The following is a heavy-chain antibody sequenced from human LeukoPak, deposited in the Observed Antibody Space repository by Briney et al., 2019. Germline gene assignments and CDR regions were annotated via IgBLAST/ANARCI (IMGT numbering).Heavy chain of an antibody. V-gene: IGHV4-4*07. CDR3: ARWTTVVTDYYYYYGMDV. J-gene: IGHJ6*02. CDR2: IYTRGST. CDR1: GGSINNYY. D-gene: IGHD4-23*01. Sequence: SETLSLTCTVSGGSINNYYWSWIRQPAGKGLEWIGRIYTRGSTNYNPSLKSRVTISVDTSKNQFSLKLSSVTAADTAVYYCARWTTVVTDYYYYYGMDVWGQGTTVTVSS.